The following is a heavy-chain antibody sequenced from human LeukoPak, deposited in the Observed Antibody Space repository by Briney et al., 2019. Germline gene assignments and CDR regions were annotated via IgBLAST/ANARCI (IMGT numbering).Heavy chain of an antibody. D-gene: IGHD6-13*01. Sequence: SETLSLTCTVAGGSISSYYLSWIRQPPGKGLEWIGYIYYSGSTNYNPSLKSRVTISVDTSKNQFSLKLSSVTAANTAVYYCARSAAAGKGSFDYWGQGTLVTVSS. CDR1: GGSISSYY. V-gene: IGHV4-59*01. J-gene: IGHJ4*02. CDR2: IYYSGST. CDR3: ARSAAAGKGSFDY.